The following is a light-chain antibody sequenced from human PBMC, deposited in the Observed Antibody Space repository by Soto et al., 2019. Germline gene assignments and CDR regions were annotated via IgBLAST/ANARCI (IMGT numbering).Light chain of an antibody. CDR3: QDSSTSPWP. CDR2: ATS. Sequence: TQSPGTLSLSPGERATLSCRAVQSVTSTYMAWYQQKPGQAPRLLIYATSFRATGIPDRFRGSGSGTDFTLTISSLEPEDSAVYYCQDSSTSPWPFGQGTNVDIK. CDR1: QSVTSTY. V-gene: IGKV3-20*01. J-gene: IGKJ1*01.